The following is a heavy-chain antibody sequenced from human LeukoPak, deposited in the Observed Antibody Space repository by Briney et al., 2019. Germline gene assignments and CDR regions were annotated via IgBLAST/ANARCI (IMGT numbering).Heavy chain of an antibody. D-gene: IGHD6-6*01. CDR2: ISAYNGNT. CDR3: AGDGGVGCSSSSVPWFEP. CDR1: GGTFSSYA. V-gene: IGHV1-18*01. Sequence: GASVKVSCKASGGTFSSYAISWVRQAPGQGLEWMGWISAYNGNTNYAQKIQGRVTMTTDTSTSTAYMELRSLRSDDTAVYYCAGDGGVGCSSSSVPWFEPWGQGTLVTVSS. J-gene: IGHJ5*02.